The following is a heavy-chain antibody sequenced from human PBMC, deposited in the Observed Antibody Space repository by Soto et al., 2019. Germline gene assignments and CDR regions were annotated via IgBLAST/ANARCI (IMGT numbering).Heavy chain of an antibody. J-gene: IGHJ4*02. CDR3: AKGDKYYYDSSGYYSLYYFDY. D-gene: IGHD3-22*01. Sequence: GGSLRLSCAASGFTFSSYAMSWVRQAPGKGLEWVSAISGSGGSTYYADSVKGRFTISRDNSKNTLYLQMNSLRAEDTAVYYCAKGDKYYYDSSGYYSLYYFDYWGQGTLVTVSS. CDR1: GFTFSSYA. V-gene: IGHV3-23*01. CDR2: ISGSGGST.